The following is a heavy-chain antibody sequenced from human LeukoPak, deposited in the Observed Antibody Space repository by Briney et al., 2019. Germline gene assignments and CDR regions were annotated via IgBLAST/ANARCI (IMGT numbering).Heavy chain of an antibody. CDR3: ATGSGYYYSH. CDR2: TYGDGDNR. CDR1: GFSFKTYG. D-gene: IGHD3-22*01. Sequence: ESGGSLRLSCTASGFSFKTYGMHWVRQVPGKGLEWLAVTYGDGDNRYYADSVKARFTISRDNGRKTIYLQMNNLRDEDTAVYYCATGSGYYYSHWGQGILVTVSS. J-gene: IGHJ4*02. V-gene: IGHV3-33*01.